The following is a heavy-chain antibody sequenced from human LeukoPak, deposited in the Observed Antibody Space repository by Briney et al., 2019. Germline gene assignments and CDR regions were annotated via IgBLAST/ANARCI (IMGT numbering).Heavy chain of an antibody. CDR1: GGSISSYY. V-gene: IGHV4-4*07. CDR2: IYTSGST. Sequence: PSETLSLTCTVSGGSISSYYWSWIRQPAGKGLEWIGRIYTSGSTNYNPSLKSRVTMSVDTSKNQFSLKLSSVTAADTAVYYCARGSPIFGVVIYLYQFDPWGQGTLVTVSS. CDR3: ARGSPIFGVVIYLYQFDP. J-gene: IGHJ5*02. D-gene: IGHD3-3*01.